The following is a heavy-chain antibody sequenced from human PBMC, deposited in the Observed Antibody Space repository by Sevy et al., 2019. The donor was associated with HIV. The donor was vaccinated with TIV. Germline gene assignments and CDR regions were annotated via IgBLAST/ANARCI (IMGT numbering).Heavy chain of an antibody. J-gene: IGHJ5*02. Sequence: GESLKISCAASGFTFSNYGMHWVRQASDKGLAWVAAISHDGSDKYHADSVRGRFTISRDNSKNTLYLQMNSLRAEDTAVYYCARGRMTATQWFDPWGQGTLVTVSS. CDR2: ISHDGSDK. CDR1: GFTFSNYG. CDR3: ARGRMTATQWFDP. V-gene: IGHV3-30*03. D-gene: IGHD2-15*01.